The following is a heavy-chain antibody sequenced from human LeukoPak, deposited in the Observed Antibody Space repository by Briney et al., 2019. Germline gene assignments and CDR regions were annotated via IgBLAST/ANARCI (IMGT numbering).Heavy chain of an antibody. Sequence: GGSLSLSCAASGFTFSTYWMSWVRQAPGKGLEWVANIKEDGSEKYYGDSVKGRFTISRDNAKNSLYLEMNSLRVEDTAVYYCARDSSGYQWGQGALVTVSS. CDR2: IKEDGSEK. V-gene: IGHV3-7*01. D-gene: IGHD3-22*01. CDR3: ARDSSGYQ. CDR1: GFTFSTYW. J-gene: IGHJ4*02.